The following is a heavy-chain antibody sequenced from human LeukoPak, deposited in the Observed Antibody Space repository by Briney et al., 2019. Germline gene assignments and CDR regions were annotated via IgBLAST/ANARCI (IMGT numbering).Heavy chain of an antibody. J-gene: IGHJ4*02. CDR3: ARDPGYGDYLDY. CDR2: IYHSGST. Sequence: PSGTLSLTCAVSGDSISSRNCWSWVRQPPGKGLEWIGGIYHSGSTNYNPSLKSRVTISLDKSKNQFSLKLSSVTAADTAVYYCARDPGYGDYLDYWGQGTLVTVSS. D-gene: IGHD4-17*01. CDR1: GDSISSRNC. V-gene: IGHV4-4*02.